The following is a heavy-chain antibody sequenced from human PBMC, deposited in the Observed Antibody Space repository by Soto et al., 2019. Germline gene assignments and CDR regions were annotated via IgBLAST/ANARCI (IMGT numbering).Heavy chain of an antibody. CDR1: GFTFSSYS. V-gene: IGHV3-21*01. CDR2: ISSSSSYI. Sequence: GGSLRHSCAASGFTFSSYSMNCVRQAPGKGLEWVSSISSSSSYIYYADSVKGRFTISRDNAKNSLYLQMNSLRAEDTAVYYCARGPSVVLMVYAIRDYYMDVWGKGTTVTVSS. J-gene: IGHJ6*03. CDR3: ARGPSVVLMVYAIRDYYMDV. D-gene: IGHD2-8*01.